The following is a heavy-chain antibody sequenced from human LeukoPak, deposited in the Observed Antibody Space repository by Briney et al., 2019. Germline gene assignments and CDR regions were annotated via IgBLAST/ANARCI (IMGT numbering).Heavy chain of an antibody. CDR2: IYPGDSDT. J-gene: IGHJ1*01. D-gene: IGHD6-13*01. V-gene: IGHV5-51*01. CDR1: GYNFTNYW. Sequence: GESLKISCKGSGYNFTNYWIGWVRQMPGKGLEWMGIIYPGDSDTRYSPSFQGQVTISADKSISTAYLQWSSLKASDTAMYYCARPPVAAAVEYFQHWGQGTLVTVSS. CDR3: ARPPVAAAVEYFQH.